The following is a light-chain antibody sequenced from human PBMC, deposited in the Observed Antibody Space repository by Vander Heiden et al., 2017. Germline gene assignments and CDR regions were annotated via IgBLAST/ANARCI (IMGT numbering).Light chain of an antibody. CDR3: QEYNNSPPWT. J-gene: IGKJ1*01. CDR1: QSVSSN. CDR2: RAS. Sequence: EIAMTQSPATLPVSPGERATLSCRASQSVSSNLAWHQQEPGQSHRLLNYRASTRATRIPARFSGSGSGTEFTLTIGSLQSEDFAVYCCQEYNNSPPWTFGQGTKLEIK. V-gene: IGKV3-15*01.